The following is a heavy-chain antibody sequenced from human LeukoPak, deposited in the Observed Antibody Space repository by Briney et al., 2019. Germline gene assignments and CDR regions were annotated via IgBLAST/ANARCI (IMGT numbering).Heavy chain of an antibody. V-gene: IGHV3-53*01. CDR1: GFTFSSYS. CDR3: ARGRYEFSAGMDV. D-gene: IGHD5-12*01. CDR2: IYSGGST. Sequence: GGSLRLSCAASGFTFSSYSMNWVRQAPGKGLQWVSVIYSGGSTTYADSVRGRFTISRDNSKNTVFLQMSNLRAEDTAVYFCARGRYEFSAGMDVWGQGTTVTVSS. J-gene: IGHJ6*02.